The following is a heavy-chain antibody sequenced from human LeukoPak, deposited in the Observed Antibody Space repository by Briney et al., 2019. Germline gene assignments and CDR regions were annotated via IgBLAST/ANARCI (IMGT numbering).Heavy chain of an antibody. CDR3: ARVHDDSSGNRFDP. CDR1: GFTVSSNY. Sequence: GGSLRLSCAASGFTVSSNYMSWVRQAPGKGLEWVSVIYSGGSTYYADSVKGRFTISRDNSKNTLYLQMNSLRAEDTAVYYCARVHDDSSGNRFDPWGQGTLVTVSS. D-gene: IGHD3-22*01. J-gene: IGHJ5*02. CDR2: IYSGGST. V-gene: IGHV3-66*01.